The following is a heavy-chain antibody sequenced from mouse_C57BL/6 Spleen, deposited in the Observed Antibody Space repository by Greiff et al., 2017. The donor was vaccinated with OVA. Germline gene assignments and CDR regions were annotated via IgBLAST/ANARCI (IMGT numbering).Heavy chain of an antibody. D-gene: IGHD1-1*01. CDR1: GYTFTSYW. V-gene: IGHV1-50*01. Sequence: QVQLQQSGAELVKPGASVKLSCKASGYTFTSYWMQWVKQRPGQGLEWIGEIDPSDSYTNYNQKFKGKATLTVDTSSSTAYMQLSSLTSEDSAVYYCARSEYYGSSYRCWYFDVWGTGTTVTVSS. CDR3: ARSEYYGSSYRCWYFDV. CDR2: IDPSDSYT. J-gene: IGHJ1*03.